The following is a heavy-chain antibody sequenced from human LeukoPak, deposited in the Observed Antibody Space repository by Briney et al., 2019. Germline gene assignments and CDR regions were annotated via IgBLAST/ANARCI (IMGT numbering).Heavy chain of an antibody. CDR3: AKAHFSSSLYFDY. CDR1: GFTFSSYG. Sequence: GRSLRLSCAASGFTFSSYGMHWVRQAPGKGLELVAVISYDGSNKYYADSVKGRFTISRDNSKNTLYLQMNSLRAEDTAVYYCAKAHFSSSLYFDYWGQGTLVTVSS. CDR2: ISYDGSNK. J-gene: IGHJ4*02. V-gene: IGHV3-30*18. D-gene: IGHD6-6*01.